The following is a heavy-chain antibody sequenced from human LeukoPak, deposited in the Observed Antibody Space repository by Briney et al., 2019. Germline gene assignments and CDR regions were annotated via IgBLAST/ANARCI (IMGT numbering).Heavy chain of an antibody. D-gene: IGHD3-22*01. CDR1: GGSISSSSYY. Sequence: SETLSLTCTVSGGSISSSSYYRGWIRQPPGKGLEWIGSIYYSGSTYYNPSLKSRVTISVDTSKNQFSLKLSSVTAADTAVYYCARQNSQWLLLRAPTFFDYWGQGTLVTVSS. CDR2: IYYSGST. J-gene: IGHJ4*02. CDR3: ARQNSQWLLLRAPTFFDY. V-gene: IGHV4-39*01.